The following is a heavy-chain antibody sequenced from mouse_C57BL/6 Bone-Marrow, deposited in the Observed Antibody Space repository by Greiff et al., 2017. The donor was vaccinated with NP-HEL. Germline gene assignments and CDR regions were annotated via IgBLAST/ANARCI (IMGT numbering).Heavy chain of an antibody. CDR1: GFTFSDYY. D-gene: IGHD2-4*01. CDR2: ISNGGGST. J-gene: IGHJ3*01. V-gene: IGHV5-12*01. Sequence: EVQGVESGGGLVQPGGSLKLSCAASGFTFSDYYMYWVRQTPEKRLEWVAYISNGGGSTYYPDTVKGRFTISRDNAKNTLYLQMSRLKSEDTAMYYCARTGEIYYDYEEWFAYWGQGTLVTVSA. CDR3: ARTGEIYYDYEEWFAY.